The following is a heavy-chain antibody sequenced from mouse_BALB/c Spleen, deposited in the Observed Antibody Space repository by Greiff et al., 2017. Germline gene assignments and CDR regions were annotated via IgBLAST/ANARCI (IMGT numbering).Heavy chain of an antibody. CDR2: INPSNGGT. CDR3: TRGGVVFDY. V-gene: IGHV1S81*02. D-gene: IGHD1-1*01. Sequence: VQLQQSGAELVKPGASVKLSCKASGYTFTSYYMYWVKQRPGQGLEWIGEINPSNGGTNFNEKFKSKATLTVDKSSSTAYMQLSGLTSEDSAVYYCTRGGVVFDYWGQGTTLTVSS. J-gene: IGHJ2*01. CDR1: GYTFTSYY.